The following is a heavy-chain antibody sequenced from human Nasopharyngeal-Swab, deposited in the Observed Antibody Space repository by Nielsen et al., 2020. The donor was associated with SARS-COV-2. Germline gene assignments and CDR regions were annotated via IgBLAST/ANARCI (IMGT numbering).Heavy chain of an antibody. D-gene: IGHD3-22*01. CDR3: ARVGYYDSSGYYDPYYYYYYMDV. CDR2: ISAYNGNT. Sequence: ASVKVSCKASGYTFTSYGISWVRQAPGQGLEWMGWISAYNGNTNYAQKLQGRVTMTTDTSTSTAYMELRSLRSDDTAVYYCARVGYYDSSGYYDPYYYYYYMDVWGKGTTVTVSS. J-gene: IGHJ6*03. CDR1: GYTFTSYG. V-gene: IGHV1-18*01.